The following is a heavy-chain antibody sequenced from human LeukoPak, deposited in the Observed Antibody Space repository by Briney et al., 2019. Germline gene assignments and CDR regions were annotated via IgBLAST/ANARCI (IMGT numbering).Heavy chain of an antibody. Sequence: SETLSLTCTVSGGSISSSSYYWGWIRQPPGKGLEWIGEIYRTGSANYNPSLKSRVTISVDKSKNQFSLSLNSVTAADTAVYYCVRCGSYCLDYWGQGTLVTVSS. V-gene: IGHV4-39*07. CDR2: IYRTGSA. D-gene: IGHD1-26*01. J-gene: IGHJ4*02. CDR3: VRCGSYCLDY. CDR1: GGSISSSSYY.